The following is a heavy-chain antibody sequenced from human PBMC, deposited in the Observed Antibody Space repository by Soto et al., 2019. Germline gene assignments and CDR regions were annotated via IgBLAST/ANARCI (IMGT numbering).Heavy chain of an antibody. CDR3: AKDRQPVGLWPFDH. CDR1: GFTFYIYA. J-gene: IGHJ4*02. Sequence: EVQLLESGGGLVQPGGSLRLSCAASGFTFYIYAMSWVRQAPGKGLEWVSGIFGNGGGISYADSVKGRFTISRDNSNNILYLQMNSLRAEETAVYYCAKDRQPVGLWPFDHWGQGTLVTVSS. V-gene: IGHV3-23*01. CDR2: IFGNGGGI. D-gene: IGHD3-16*01.